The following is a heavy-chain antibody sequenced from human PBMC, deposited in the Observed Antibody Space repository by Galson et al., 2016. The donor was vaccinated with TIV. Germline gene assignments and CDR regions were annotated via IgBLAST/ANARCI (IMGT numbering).Heavy chain of an antibody. V-gene: IGHV3-23*03. CDR2: INTDGSNK. D-gene: IGHD2-21*02. Sequence: SLRLSCAASGFTFNNYAMTWVRQAPGKGLEWVSRINTDGSNKYYGDSVKGRFTISRDNSKDTLYLQMNSLRAEDTAVYYCTKDSSVSVVVTAKGFDYWGQGTLVTVSS. J-gene: IGHJ4*02. CDR3: TKDSSVSVVVTAKGFDY. CDR1: GFTFNNYA.